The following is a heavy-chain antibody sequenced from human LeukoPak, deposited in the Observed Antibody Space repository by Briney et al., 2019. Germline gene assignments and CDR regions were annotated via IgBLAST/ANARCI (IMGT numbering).Heavy chain of an antibody. V-gene: IGHV1-8*01. D-gene: IGHD5-18*01. CDR1: GYTFTSYD. CDR2: MNPNSGNT. CDR3: ARGSPHSYGFDY. J-gene: IGHJ4*02. Sequence: ASVKVSCKASGYTFTSYDINWVRQATGQGLEWMGWMNPNSGNTGYAQKFQGRVTMTRNTSISTAYMELSSLRSEDTAVYYCARGSPHSYGFDYWGQGTLVTVSS.